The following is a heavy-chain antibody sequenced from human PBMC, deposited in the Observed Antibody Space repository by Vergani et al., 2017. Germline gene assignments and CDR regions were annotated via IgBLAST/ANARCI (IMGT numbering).Heavy chain of an antibody. CDR3: ARGDGIAVAGTWIKPFDY. J-gene: IGHJ4*02. CDR2: IYHSGST. D-gene: IGHD6-19*01. Sequence: QVQLQESGPGLVKPSGTLSLTCAVSGGSISSSNWWSWVRQPPGKGLEWIGEIYHSGSTNYNPSLKSRVTISVDTSKNQFSLKLSSVTAADTAVYYCARGDGIAVAGTWIKPFDYWGQGTLVTVSS. V-gene: IGHV4-4*02. CDR1: GGSISSSNW.